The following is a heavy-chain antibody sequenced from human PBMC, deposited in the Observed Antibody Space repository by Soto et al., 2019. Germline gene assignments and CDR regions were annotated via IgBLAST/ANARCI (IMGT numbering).Heavy chain of an antibody. CDR3: ATGAEILWFGELLKNAFDI. Sequence: ASVKVSCKVSGYTLTELSLHWVRQAPGKGLEWMGGFDPEDGETIYAQKFQGRVTMTEDTSTDTAYMELSSLRSEDTAVYYCATGAEILWFGELLKNAFDIWGQGTMVTVSS. D-gene: IGHD3-10*01. V-gene: IGHV1-24*01. J-gene: IGHJ3*02. CDR2: FDPEDGET. CDR1: GYTLTELS.